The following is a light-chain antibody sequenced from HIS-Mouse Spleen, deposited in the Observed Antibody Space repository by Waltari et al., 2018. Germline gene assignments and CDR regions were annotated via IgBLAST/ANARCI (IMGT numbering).Light chain of an antibody. J-gene: IGKJ2*01. V-gene: IGKV4-1*01. CDR2: WAS. Sequence: DIVMTQSPDSLAVSLGERATINCKSSQSVLYSSNNKNYLAWYQQKPGQPPKLLIYWASTRESGVASTFSGSGSGTDFTLTISSLQAEDVAVYYCQQYYSTPYTFGQGTKLEIK. CDR1: QSVLYSSNNKNY. CDR3: QQYYSTPYT.